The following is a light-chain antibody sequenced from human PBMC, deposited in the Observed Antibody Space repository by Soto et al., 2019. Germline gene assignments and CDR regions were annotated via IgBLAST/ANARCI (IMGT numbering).Light chain of an antibody. J-gene: IGLJ3*02. CDR1: SSNLGAGYD. Sequence: QSVLTQPPSVSGAPGQRVTISCTGSSSNLGAGYDVHWYQQLPGTSPKLLIYGNTNRPSGVPDRFSGSKSGTSASLAITGVQAEDEGDYYCQSYDNSVSGSLVFGGGTKVTVL. CDR3: QSYDNSVSGSLV. CDR2: GNT. V-gene: IGLV1-40*01.